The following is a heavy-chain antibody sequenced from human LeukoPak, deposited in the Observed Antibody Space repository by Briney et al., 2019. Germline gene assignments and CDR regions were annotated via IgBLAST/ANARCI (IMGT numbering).Heavy chain of an antibody. D-gene: IGHD6-6*01. CDR1: GFTFSSYW. CDR3: AKEAIAARRPMGFDL. J-gene: IGHJ2*01. Sequence: GGSLRLSCAASGFTFSSYWMSWVRQAPGKGLEWVAVISYDGSNKYYADSVKGRFTISRDNSKNTLYLQMNSLRAEDTAVYYCAKEAIAARRPMGFDLWGRGTLVTVSS. V-gene: IGHV3-30*18. CDR2: ISYDGSNK.